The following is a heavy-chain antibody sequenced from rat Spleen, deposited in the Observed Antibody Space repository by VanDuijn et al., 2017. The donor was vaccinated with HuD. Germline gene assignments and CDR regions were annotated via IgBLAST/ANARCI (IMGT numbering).Heavy chain of an antibody. CDR2: ISTGGGNT. V-gene: IGHV5S13*01. Sequence: EVQLVESGGGLVQPGRSLKLSCAASGFTFSNYDMAWVRQAPTKGLEWIASISTGGGNTYYRDSVKGRFTISRDNAKNTQYLQMDSLRSEDTATYYCARHPTYYGYNPYFDYWGQGVMVTVSS. D-gene: IGHD1-9*01. CDR1: GFTFSNYD. CDR3: ARHPTYYGYNPYFDY. J-gene: IGHJ2*01.